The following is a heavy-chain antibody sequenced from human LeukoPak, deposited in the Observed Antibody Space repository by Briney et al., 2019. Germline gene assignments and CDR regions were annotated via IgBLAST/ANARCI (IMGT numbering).Heavy chain of an antibody. V-gene: IGHV3-48*01. J-gene: IGHJ4*02. CDR1: GFTFSTYS. Sequence: GGSLRLSCAASGFTFSTYSMNWVRQAPGKGLEWVSYIGRSSSPIYYADSVKGRFTISRDNAKNSLYLQMNGLRAEDTAVYYCARGRYYLDSWGQGTLVTVSS. D-gene: IGHD4-17*01. CDR2: IGRSSSPI. CDR3: ARGRYYLDS.